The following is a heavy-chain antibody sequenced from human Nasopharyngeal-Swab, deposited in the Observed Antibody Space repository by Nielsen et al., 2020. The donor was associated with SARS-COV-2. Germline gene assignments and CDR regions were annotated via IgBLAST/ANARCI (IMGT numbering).Heavy chain of an antibody. Sequence: SETLSLTCTVSGGSISNYYWSWIRQPPGKGLEWIGYICHNSGTSYNPSLKSRVTMFMDTSKNQFSLRLRSVTAADTAVYYCAKEGATGWFDPWGQGTLVTVSS. V-gene: IGHV4-59*01. J-gene: IGHJ5*02. CDR3: AKEGATGWFDP. CDR1: GGSISNYY. CDR2: ICHNSGT.